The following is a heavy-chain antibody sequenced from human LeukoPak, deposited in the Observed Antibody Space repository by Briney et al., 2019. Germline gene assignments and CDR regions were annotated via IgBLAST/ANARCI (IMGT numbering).Heavy chain of an antibody. J-gene: IGHJ4*02. CDR2: IRSKTNSYAT. CDR1: GFTFSGSA. D-gene: IGHD1-1*01. Sequence: GGSLRLSCAASGFTFSGSAMHWVRQASGKGLEWVGRIRSKTNSYATSYAASVKGRFALSRDDSKNTAYLQMNSLKTEDTAVYYCSTGGGTNDYWGQGTLVTVSS. CDR3: STGGGTNDY. V-gene: IGHV3-73*01.